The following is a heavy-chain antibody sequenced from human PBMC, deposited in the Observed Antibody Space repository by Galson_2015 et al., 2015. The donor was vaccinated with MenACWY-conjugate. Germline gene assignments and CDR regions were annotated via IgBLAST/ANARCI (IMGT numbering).Heavy chain of an antibody. CDR3: GKDKVADTAMVIEH. D-gene: IGHD5-18*01. J-gene: IGHJ1*01. V-gene: IGHV3-23*01. CDR1: GFTFINYA. Sequence: LRLSCAASGFTFINYAMNWLRPALGKGREWLSVISDRGTYTAYADSVKGRFVISSDNSEDTVFLQMTSLVVEDTAVYFCGKDKVADTAMVIEHWGQGALVSVSS. CDR2: ISDRGTYT.